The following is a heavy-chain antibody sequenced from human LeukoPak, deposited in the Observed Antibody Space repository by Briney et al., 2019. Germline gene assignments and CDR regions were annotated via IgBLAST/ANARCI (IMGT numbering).Heavy chain of an antibody. V-gene: IGHV4-34*01. D-gene: IGHD3-22*01. CDR2: INHSGST. CDR1: GGSFSGYY. CDR3: ARTIYYYDSSGYRTDDY. Sequence: PSETLSLTCAVYGGSFSGYYWSWIRQPPGKGLEWIGEINHSGSTNYNPSLKSRVTISVDTSKNQFSLKLSSVTAADTAVYYCARTIYYYDSSGYRTDDYWGQGTLVTVSS. J-gene: IGHJ4*02.